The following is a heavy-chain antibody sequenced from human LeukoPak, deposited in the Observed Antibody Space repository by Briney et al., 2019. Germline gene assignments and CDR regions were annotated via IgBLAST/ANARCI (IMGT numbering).Heavy chain of an antibody. Sequence: PGGSLRLSCAASGFTFSSYWMSWVRQAPGKGLEWVANIKQDGSEKYYVDSVKGRFTISRDNAKNSLYLQMNSLRAEDTAVYYCASHSSGWQGWFDPWGQGTLVTVSS. CDR2: IKQDGSEK. CDR3: ASHSSGWQGWFDP. J-gene: IGHJ5*02. V-gene: IGHV3-7*01. D-gene: IGHD6-19*01. CDR1: GFTFSSYW.